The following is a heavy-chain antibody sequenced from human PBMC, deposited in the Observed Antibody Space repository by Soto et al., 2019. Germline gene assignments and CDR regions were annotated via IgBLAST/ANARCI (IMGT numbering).Heavy chain of an antibody. CDR2: IHNSGTT. Sequence: LSLTCTVSGGSISSGDYYWSWIRQHPGKGLEWIGYIHNSGTTYYIPPLKSRVAMTVDTSKNQLSLKLTSVTAADTAVYYCARGVTFGGVIAPRFDPWGQGTLVTVSS. V-gene: IGHV4-31*03. CDR1: GGSISSGDYY. J-gene: IGHJ5*02. D-gene: IGHD3-16*02. CDR3: ARGVTFGGVIAPRFDP.